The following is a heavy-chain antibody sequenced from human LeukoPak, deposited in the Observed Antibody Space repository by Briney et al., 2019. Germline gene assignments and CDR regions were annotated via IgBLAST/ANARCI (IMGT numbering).Heavy chain of an antibody. CDR3: ARSSVPYYYYNYYMDV. J-gene: IGHJ6*03. Sequence: SETLSLTCAVYGGSFSGYYWSWIRQPPGKGLEWIGEINHSGSTNYNPSLKSRVTISVDTSKNQFSLKLSSVTAADTAVYHCARSSVPYYYYNYYMDVWGKGTTVTVSS. CDR2: INHSGST. V-gene: IGHV4-34*01. D-gene: IGHD3-22*01. CDR1: GGSFSGYY.